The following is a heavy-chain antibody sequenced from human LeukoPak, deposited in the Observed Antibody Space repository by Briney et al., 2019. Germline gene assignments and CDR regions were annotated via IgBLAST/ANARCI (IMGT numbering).Heavy chain of an antibody. J-gene: IGHJ6*04. CDR1: GFTFSTYA. CDR3: ARDKMEYYYDITDYRWMGMDV. CDR2: LSGSGAKT. D-gene: IGHD3-22*01. V-gene: IGHV3-23*01. Sequence: PGGSLRLSCVASGFTFSTYAMSWVRQAPGKGLEWVSSLSGSGAKTYYADSVKGRFTISRDNSKNMVYLHMNSLRAEDTAVYYCARDKMEYYYDITDYRWMGMDVWGKGTTVTISS.